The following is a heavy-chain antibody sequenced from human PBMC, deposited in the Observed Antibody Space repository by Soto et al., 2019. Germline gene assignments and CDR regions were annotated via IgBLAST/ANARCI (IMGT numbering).Heavy chain of an antibody. D-gene: IGHD6-13*01. Sequence: TSETLSLTCTVSGGSIRSGGYYWIWIRQHPGKGLEWIGYIYYSGSTYYNPSLKSRVTISVDTSKNQFSLKLSSVTAADTAVYYCARRYSSSRGYFDYWGQGTLVTVSS. J-gene: IGHJ4*02. CDR3: ARRYSSSRGYFDY. CDR1: GGSIRSGGYY. CDR2: IYYSGST. V-gene: IGHV4-31*03.